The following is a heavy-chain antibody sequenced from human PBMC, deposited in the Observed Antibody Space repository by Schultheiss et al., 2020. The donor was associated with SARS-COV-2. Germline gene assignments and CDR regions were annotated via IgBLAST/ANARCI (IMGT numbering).Heavy chain of an antibody. CDR3: ARGYYYPNSAFFDY. CDR2: IYFTGNT. Sequence: SETLSLTCTVSGGSVTSHSYYWGWIRHHPGKGLEWIGYIYFTGNTYYNPSLQSRVKMSVDTSKNQFSLDLSSVTAADTAVYYCARGYYYPNSAFFDYWGLGTLVTVSS. D-gene: IGHD3-22*01. CDR1: GGSVTSHSYY. V-gene: IGHV4-31*03. J-gene: IGHJ4*02.